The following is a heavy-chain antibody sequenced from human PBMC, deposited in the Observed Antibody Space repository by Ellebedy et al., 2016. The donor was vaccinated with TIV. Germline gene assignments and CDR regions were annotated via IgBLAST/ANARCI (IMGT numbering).Heavy chain of an antibody. J-gene: IGHJ4*02. Sequence: ASVKVSCKASGYTFSNYYMHWVRQVPGQGLEWMGIINPIVGYANYALRFKGRVTMTRDTSTSTVHMELSSLTSDDTAVYYCARGGVVPNGILYFFDQWGQGTLVTVSS. CDR2: INPIVGYA. CDR3: ARGGVVPNGILYFFDQ. V-gene: IGHV1-46*01. CDR1: GYTFSNYY. D-gene: IGHD2/OR15-2a*01.